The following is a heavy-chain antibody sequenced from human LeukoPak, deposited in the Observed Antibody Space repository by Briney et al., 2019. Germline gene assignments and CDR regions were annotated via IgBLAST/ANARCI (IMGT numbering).Heavy chain of an antibody. J-gene: IGHJ4*02. CDR1: GGSISSYY. D-gene: IGHD2-15*01. V-gene: IGHV4-59*08. CDR2: IYYSGST. CDR3: ARQNPYVVVVAAPFDY. Sequence: SETLSLTCTVSGGSISSYYWSWIRQPPGKGLEWIGYIYYSGSTNYNPSLKSRVTISVDTSKNQFSLKLSSVTAADTAVYYCARQNPYVVVVAAPFDYWGQGTLVTVSS.